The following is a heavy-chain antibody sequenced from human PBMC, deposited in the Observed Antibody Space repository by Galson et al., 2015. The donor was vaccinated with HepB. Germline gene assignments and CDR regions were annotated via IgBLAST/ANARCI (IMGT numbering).Heavy chain of an antibody. J-gene: IGHJ6*03. CDR2: ISAYNGNT. D-gene: IGHD1-1*01. CDR1: GGTFSSYA. CDR3: ARSHLTGPYYYYYMDV. V-gene: IGHV1-18*01. Sequence: SVKVSCKASGGTFSSYAISWVRQAPGQGLEWMGWISAYNGNTNYAQRLQGRVTMTTDTSTSTAYMELRSLRSDDTAVYYCARSHLTGPYYYYYMDVWGKGTTVTVSS.